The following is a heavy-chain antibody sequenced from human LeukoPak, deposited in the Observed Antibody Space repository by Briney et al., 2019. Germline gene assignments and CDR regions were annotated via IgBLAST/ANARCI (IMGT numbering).Heavy chain of an antibody. CDR3: AKDQAGGNSRPSLPFDY. J-gene: IGHJ4*02. V-gene: IGHV3-53*01. CDR1: GFTVSSNY. D-gene: IGHD4-23*01. Sequence: GGSLRLSCAASGFTVSSNYMSWVRQAPGKGLEWVSVIYSGGSTYYADSVKGRFTTSRDNSKNTLYLQMNSLRAEDTAVYYCAKDQAGGNSRPSLPFDYWGQGTLVTVSS. CDR2: IYSGGST.